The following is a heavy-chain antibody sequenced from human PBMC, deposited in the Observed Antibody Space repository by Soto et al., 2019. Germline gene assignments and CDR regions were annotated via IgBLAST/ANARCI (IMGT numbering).Heavy chain of an antibody. CDR3: ARALMTAVTTWGTNLSY. CDR1: GFTFSSYA. J-gene: IGHJ4*02. D-gene: IGHD4-17*01. CDR2: ISSNGGST. V-gene: IGHV3-64*01. Sequence: EVQLVESGGGLVQPGGSLRLSCAASGFTFSSYAMHWVRQAPGKGLEFVSGISSNGGSTYYANSVKGRFTISRDNSQNTLYLQRGSLRDADMAVSYGARALMTAVTTWGTNLSYWGQGSLVTVSS.